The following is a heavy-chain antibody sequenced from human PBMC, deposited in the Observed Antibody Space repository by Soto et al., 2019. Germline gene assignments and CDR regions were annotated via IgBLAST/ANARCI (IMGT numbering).Heavy chain of an antibody. Sequence: AGGSLRLSCAASGFTFSDYYMSWIRQAPGKGLEWVSYISSSSSYTNYADSVKGRFTISRDNAKNSLYLQMNSLRAEDTAVYYCARDDSVFGELFTYYYYGMDVWGQGTTVTVSS. V-gene: IGHV3-11*05. CDR1: GFTFSDYY. J-gene: IGHJ6*02. D-gene: IGHD3-10*02. CDR2: ISSSSSYT. CDR3: ARDDSVFGELFTYYYYGMDV.